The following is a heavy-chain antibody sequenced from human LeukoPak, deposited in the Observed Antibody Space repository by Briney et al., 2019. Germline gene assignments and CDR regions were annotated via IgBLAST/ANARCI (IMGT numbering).Heavy chain of an antibody. CDR1: GFTFSSYS. J-gene: IGHJ6*02. CDR2: IRSSSTI. D-gene: IGHD1-1*01. CDR3: ARGSGMYYYYGMDV. V-gene: IGHV3-48*04. Sequence: GGSLRLSCAASGFTFSSYSMNWVRQAPGKGLEWVSYIRSSSTIYYADSVKGRFTISRDNAKNSLYLQVNSLRAEDTAVYYCARGSGMYYYYGMDVWGQGTTVTVSS.